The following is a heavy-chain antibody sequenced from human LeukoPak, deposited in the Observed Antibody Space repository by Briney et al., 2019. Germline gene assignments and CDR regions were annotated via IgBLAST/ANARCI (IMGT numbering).Heavy chain of an antibody. CDR3: ARDLIQRYYDSRDDY. V-gene: IGHV1-46*01. D-gene: IGHD3-22*01. CDR1: GYTLTSYY. J-gene: IGHJ4*02. Sequence: ASVKVFCKASGYTLTSYYMHWVRQAPGQGLEWMGIINPSGGSTSYAQKFQGRVTMTRDTSTSTVYMELSSLRSEDTAVYYCARDLIQRYYDSRDDYWGQGTLVTVSS. CDR2: INPSGGST.